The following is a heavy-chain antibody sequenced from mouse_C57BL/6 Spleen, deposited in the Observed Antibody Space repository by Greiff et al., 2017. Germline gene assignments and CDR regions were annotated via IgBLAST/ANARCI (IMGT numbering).Heavy chain of an antibody. CDR2: ISYDGSN. CDR1: GYSITSGYY. CDR3: AREGYYYGSSYEGLGFAY. Sequence: ESGPGLVKPSQSLSLTCSVTGYSITSGYYWNWIRQFPGNKLEWMGYISYDGSNNYNPSLKNRISITRDTSKNQFFLKLNSVTTEDTATYYCAREGYYYGSSYEGLGFAYWGQGTLVTVSA. V-gene: IGHV3-6*01. J-gene: IGHJ3*01. D-gene: IGHD1-1*01.